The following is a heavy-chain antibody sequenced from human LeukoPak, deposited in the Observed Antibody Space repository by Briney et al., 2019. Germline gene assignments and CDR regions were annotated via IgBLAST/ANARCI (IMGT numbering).Heavy chain of an antibody. V-gene: IGHV3-30*02. CDR3: AKDMSGYLPSCFDY. CDR1: GFTFSSYG. J-gene: IGHJ4*02. D-gene: IGHD3-3*01. CDR2: IRYDGSNK. Sequence: GGSLRLSCAASGFTFSSYGMHWVRQAPGKGLEWVAFIRYDGSNKYYADSVKGRFTISRDNSKNTLYLQMNSLRAEDTAVYYCAKDMSGYLPSCFDYWGQGTLVTVSS.